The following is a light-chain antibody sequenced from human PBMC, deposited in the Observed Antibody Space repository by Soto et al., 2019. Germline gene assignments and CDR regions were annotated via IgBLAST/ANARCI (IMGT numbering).Light chain of an antibody. V-gene: IGKV1-39*01. CDR2: AAS. Sequence: DGEMTHSPSSLSASVVDRFTITCLASQSISSYLNWYQQKPGKAPKLLIYAASSLQSGVPSRFSGSGSGTDFTLTISSLQPEDFATYYCQQSYSTPRTFGQGTKVDIK. CDR1: QSISSY. CDR3: QQSYSTPRT. J-gene: IGKJ1*01.